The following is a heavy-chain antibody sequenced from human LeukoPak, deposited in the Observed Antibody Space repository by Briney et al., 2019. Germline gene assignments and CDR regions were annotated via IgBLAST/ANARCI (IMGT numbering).Heavy chain of an antibody. CDR1: GFTFRSYV. Sequence: GGSLRLSCTASGFTFRSYVMNWVRQAPGKGLEWVSAITGSGDGTYYADSVKGRFTISRDSSKNILYLQMNGLRAEDTALYYCAKVVGIWIGEMFNSFESWGRGTMVTVSS. J-gene: IGHJ3*02. V-gene: IGHV3-23*01. D-gene: IGHD2-21*01. CDR2: ITGSGDGT. CDR3: AKVVGIWIGEMFNSFES.